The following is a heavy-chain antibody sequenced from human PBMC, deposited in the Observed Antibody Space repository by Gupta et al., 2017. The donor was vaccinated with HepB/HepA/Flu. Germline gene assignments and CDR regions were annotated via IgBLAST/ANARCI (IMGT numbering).Heavy chain of an antibody. Sequence: EVQLVESGGGLVQPGGSLRLSCAASGFTFSNYLMHWVRHGPGEGLVWVSRITSDWSDTTYAGAVKGRFTISRDNARNTRFLQMNSLRDEDTAVYYCTRGRGANDPVYYYGMDVWGQGTTVTVSS. V-gene: IGHV3-74*01. CDR3: TRGRGANDPVYYYGMDV. D-gene: IGHD4/OR15-4a*01. CDR1: GFTFSNYL. J-gene: IGHJ6*02. CDR2: ITSDWSDT.